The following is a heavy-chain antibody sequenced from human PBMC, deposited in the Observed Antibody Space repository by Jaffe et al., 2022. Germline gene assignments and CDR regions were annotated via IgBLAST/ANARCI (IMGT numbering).Heavy chain of an antibody. D-gene: IGHD3-10*01. V-gene: IGHV3-7*05. J-gene: IGHJ6*03. CDR2: IKQDGSEK. Sequence: EVQLVESGGGLVQPGGSLRLSCAASGFTFSSYWMSWVRQAPGKGLEWVANIKQDGSEKYYVDSVKGRFTISRDNAKNSLYLQMNSLRAEDTAVYYCARDRRPGFGFHYMDVWGKGTTVTVSS. CDR1: GFTFSSYW. CDR3: ARDRRPGFGFHYMDV.